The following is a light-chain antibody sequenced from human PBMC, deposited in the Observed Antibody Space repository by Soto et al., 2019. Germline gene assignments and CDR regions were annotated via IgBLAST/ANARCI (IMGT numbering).Light chain of an antibody. J-gene: IGKJ4*01. V-gene: IGKV1-5*03. Sequence: DIQMTQSPSTLSASVGDRVIITCRASQSLSGWLAWYRQKPGKAPELLIYSASTLETGVPSRFSGSGSGTDFTLTVSSLQREDFATYYCQQYERYPLTFGGGTKVEIK. CDR1: QSLSGW. CDR2: SAS. CDR3: QQYERYPLT.